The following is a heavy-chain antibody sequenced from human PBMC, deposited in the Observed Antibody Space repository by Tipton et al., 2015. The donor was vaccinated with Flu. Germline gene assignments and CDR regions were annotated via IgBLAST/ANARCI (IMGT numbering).Heavy chain of an antibody. J-gene: IGHJ6*02. CDR1: GYTFTGYY. D-gene: IGHD2-2*01. V-gene: IGHV1-2*04. CDR3: ARSIVVVPAARTYEYYGMDV. Sequence: QLVQSGAEVKKPGASVKVSCKASGYTFTGYYMHWVRQAPGQGLEWMGWINPNSGGTNYAQKFQGWVTMTRDTSISTAHMELSRLRSDDTAVYYCARSIVVVPAARTYEYYGMDVWGQGTTVTVSS. CDR2: INPNSGGT.